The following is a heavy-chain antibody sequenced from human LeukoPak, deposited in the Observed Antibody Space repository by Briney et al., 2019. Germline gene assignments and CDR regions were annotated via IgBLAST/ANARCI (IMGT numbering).Heavy chain of an antibody. V-gene: IGHV4-39*02. D-gene: IGHD3-10*02. CDR3: ARDSDDYYGRGDNI. Sequence: SETLSLTCTVSGGSISSSGYCWGWIRQPPGKGLEWIGSIDYSGNTNYNPSLKSRVTIAVDMSKNQFPLKLSSVTAADTAVYYCARDSDDYYGRGDNIWGQGTMVTVSS. J-gene: IGHJ3*02. CDR1: GGSISSSGYC. CDR2: IDYSGNT.